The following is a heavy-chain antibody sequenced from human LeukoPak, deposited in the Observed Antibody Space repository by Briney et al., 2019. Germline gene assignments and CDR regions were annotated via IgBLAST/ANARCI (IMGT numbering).Heavy chain of an antibody. Sequence: PGGSLRLSCAASGFTFSSYGMHWVRQAPGKGLEWVAVISYDGSNKYYADSVKGRFTISRDNSKNTLYLQMNSLRAEDTAVYYCAKEGDSGSYSHFDYWGQGTLVTVSS. J-gene: IGHJ4*02. CDR3: AKEGDSGSYSHFDY. D-gene: IGHD1-26*01. V-gene: IGHV3-30*18. CDR1: GFTFSSYG. CDR2: ISYDGSNK.